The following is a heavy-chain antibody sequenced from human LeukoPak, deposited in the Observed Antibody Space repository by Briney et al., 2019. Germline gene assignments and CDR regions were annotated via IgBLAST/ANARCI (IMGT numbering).Heavy chain of an antibody. CDR3: AKGNYYYYMDV. V-gene: IGHV3-23*01. Sequence: GGSLRLSCTVSGFTVSSNSMSWVRQAPGKGLEWVSAISGSGGSTYYADSVKGRFTISRDNSKNTLYLQMNNLRAEDTAVYYCAKGNYYYYMDVWGKGTTVTISS. CDR2: ISGSGGST. CDR1: GFTVSSNS. J-gene: IGHJ6*03.